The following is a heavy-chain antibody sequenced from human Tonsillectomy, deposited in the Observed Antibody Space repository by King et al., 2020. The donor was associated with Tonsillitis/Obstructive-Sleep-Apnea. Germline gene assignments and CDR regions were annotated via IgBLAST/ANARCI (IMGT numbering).Heavy chain of an antibody. CDR1: GFTFDDYA. J-gene: IGHJ4*02. Sequence: VQLVESGGGLVQPGRSLRLSCVSSGFTFDDYAMQWVRQAPVEGLEWVAWISWNSGRIGYADSVKGRLTISRDNAQNSLFLQMNSLRPEDTAMYYCAKDVGARVAAAFWGQGTLVTVSS. D-gene: IGHD6-13*01. V-gene: IGHV3-9*01. CDR2: ISWNSGRI. CDR3: AKDVGARVAAAF.